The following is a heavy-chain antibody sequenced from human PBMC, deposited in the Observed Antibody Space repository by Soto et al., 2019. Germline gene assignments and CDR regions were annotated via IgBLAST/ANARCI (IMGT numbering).Heavy chain of an antibody. Sequence: GSSVKVSCQASGYTFTSYVISWVRQAPGQGLEWMGWISAYNGNTNYAQKLQGRVTMTTDTSTSTAYMELRSLRSDDTAVYYCARAKLSAGVDWFDPWGQGTLVTVSS. CDR1: GYTFTSYV. V-gene: IGHV1-18*01. J-gene: IGHJ5*02. CDR3: ARAKLSAGVDWFDP. D-gene: IGHD2-8*01. CDR2: ISAYNGNT.